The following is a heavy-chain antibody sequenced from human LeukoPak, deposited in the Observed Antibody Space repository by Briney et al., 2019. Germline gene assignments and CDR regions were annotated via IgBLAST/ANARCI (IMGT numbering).Heavy chain of an antibody. V-gene: IGHV4-59*08. Sequence: SETLSLTCTVSGASISNYYWSWIRQPPGKGLECIGYVSYSGRTNHNPSLKSRVTISVDTSKNQFSLKLTSVTAADTAVYYCASPLGYCSSTNCYGDYWGQGTLVTVSS. D-gene: IGHD2-2*01. J-gene: IGHJ4*02. CDR1: GASISNYY. CDR3: ASPLGYCSSTNCYGDY. CDR2: VSYSGRT.